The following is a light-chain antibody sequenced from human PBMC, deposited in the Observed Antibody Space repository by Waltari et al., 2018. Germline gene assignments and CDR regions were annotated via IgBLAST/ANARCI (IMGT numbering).Light chain of an antibody. J-gene: IGLJ2*01. CDR2: EVN. V-gene: IGLV2-23*02. CDR3: CSFATNSIVI. CDR1: GSVLRRYNL. Sequence: QSSLTQPATVSGSHGQSTSISCSGPGSVLRRYNLVSWYQQHPGKAPKLIIYEVNMRPSGVSDRFSGSKSGVTASLTISGLQAEDEAVYFCCSFATNSIVIFGGGTKLTVL.